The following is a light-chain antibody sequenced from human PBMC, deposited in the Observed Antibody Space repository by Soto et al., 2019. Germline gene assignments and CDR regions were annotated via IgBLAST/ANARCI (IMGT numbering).Light chain of an antibody. Sequence: QSALTQPASVSGSPGQSITISCTGTSSDVGNYNLVSWYQQHPGKAPKLIIYEVIKRPSGVSNRFSGSKSGNTASLTMSGLQAEDEADYYCCSYAGSSTVVFGGGTKVTVL. CDR1: SSDVGNYNL. J-gene: IGLJ2*01. CDR2: EVI. V-gene: IGLV2-23*02. CDR3: CSYAGSSTVV.